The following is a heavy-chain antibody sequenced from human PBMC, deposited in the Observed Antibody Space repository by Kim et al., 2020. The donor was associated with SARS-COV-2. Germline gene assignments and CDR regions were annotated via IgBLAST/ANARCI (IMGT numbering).Heavy chain of an antibody. CDR3: ARAPGYCSSTSCYVEGWFDP. CDR1: GFTFSSYE. CDR2: ISSSGSTI. Sequence: GGSLRLSCAASGFTFSSYEMNWVRQAPGKGLEWVSYISSSGSTIYYADSVKGRFTISRDNAKNSLYLQMNSLRAEDTAVYYCARAPGYCSSTSCYVEGWFDPWGQGTLVTVSS. V-gene: IGHV3-48*03. D-gene: IGHD2-2*01. J-gene: IGHJ5*02.